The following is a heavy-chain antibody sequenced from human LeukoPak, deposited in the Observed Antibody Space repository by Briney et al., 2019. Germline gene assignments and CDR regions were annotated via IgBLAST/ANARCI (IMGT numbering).Heavy chain of an antibody. CDR2: IYYSGST. V-gene: IGHV4-31*03. Sequence: PSETLSLTCTVSGGSISSGGYYWSWIRQHPGKGLEWIGYIYYSGSTYYNPSLKSRVTISVDTSKNQFSLKLSSVTAADTAVYYCARDTLGPEYGSGSYYFDYWGQGTLVTVSS. CDR3: ARDTLGPEYGSGSYYFDY. J-gene: IGHJ4*02. CDR1: GGSISSGGYY. D-gene: IGHD3-10*01.